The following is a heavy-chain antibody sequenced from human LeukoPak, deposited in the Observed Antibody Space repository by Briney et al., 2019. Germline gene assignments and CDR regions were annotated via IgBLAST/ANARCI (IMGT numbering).Heavy chain of an antibody. V-gene: IGHV3-11*04. CDR2: ISSSGSTT. CDR3: ARVTNLNTWFDY. J-gene: IGHJ4*02. Sequence: GGSLRLSCAASGFTFSNAWMSWVRQAPGKGLEWISYISSSGSTTYYTDSVRGRFTISRDDAKNSLYLQMNSLRAEDTAVYYCARVTNLNTWFDYWGQGTLVTVSS. CDR1: GFTFSNAW.